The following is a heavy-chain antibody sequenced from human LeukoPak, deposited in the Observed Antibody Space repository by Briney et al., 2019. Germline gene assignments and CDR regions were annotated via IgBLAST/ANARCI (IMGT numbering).Heavy chain of an antibody. Sequence: ASVKVSSKASGYTFTSYYMHWVRHAPGQGPEWMGLIKPSDGSTSYAQKFRGRVTMTRDTSTSTVYMEMSSLRYEDTAVYYCARDRVGIGAAACFDHWGQGTLVTVSS. CDR1: GYTFTSYY. D-gene: IGHD6-13*01. CDR2: IKPSDGST. J-gene: IGHJ4*02. V-gene: IGHV1-46*01. CDR3: ARDRVGIGAAACFDH.